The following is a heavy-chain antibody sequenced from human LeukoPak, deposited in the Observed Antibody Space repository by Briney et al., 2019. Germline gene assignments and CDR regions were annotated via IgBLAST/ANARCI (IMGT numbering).Heavy chain of an antibody. Sequence: SVKVSCKASGGTFSSYAISWVRQAPGQGLEWMGRIIPIFGIANYAQKFQGRVTITADKSTSTAYMELSSLRSEDTAVYYCALNRVAHDAFDIWGQGTMVTVSS. D-gene: IGHD1-14*01. V-gene: IGHV1-69*04. CDR3: ALNRVAHDAFDI. CDR1: GGTFSSYA. CDR2: IIPIFGIA. J-gene: IGHJ3*02.